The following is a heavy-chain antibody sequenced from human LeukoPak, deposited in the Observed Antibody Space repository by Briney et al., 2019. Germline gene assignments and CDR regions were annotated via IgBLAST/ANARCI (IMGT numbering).Heavy chain of an antibody. CDR1: GGSISSGDYY. Sequence: PSETVSLTCTVSGGSISSGDYYWSWIRQPPGKGLEWIGYIYYSGSTYYNPSLKSRVTISVDTSKNQFSLKLSSVTAADTAVYYCARELSYSLSRSYYFDYWGQGTLVTVSS. V-gene: IGHV4-30-4*08. J-gene: IGHJ4*02. CDR3: ARELSYSLSRSYYFDY. D-gene: IGHD4-11*01. CDR2: IYYSGST.